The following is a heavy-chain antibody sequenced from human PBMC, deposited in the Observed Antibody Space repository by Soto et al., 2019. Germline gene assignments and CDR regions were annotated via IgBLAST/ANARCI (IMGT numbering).Heavy chain of an antibody. V-gene: IGHV4-34*01. J-gene: IGHJ6*02. CDR3: ARGTAYYYYGMDV. CDR1: GGSFSGYY. D-gene: IGHD5-18*01. CDR2: INHSGST. Sequence: SETLSLTCAVYGGSFSGYYWSWIRQPPGKGLEWIGEINHSGSTNYNPSLKSRVTISVDTSKNQFSLKLSSVTAADTAVYYCARGTAYYYYGMDVWGQGTTVTVSS.